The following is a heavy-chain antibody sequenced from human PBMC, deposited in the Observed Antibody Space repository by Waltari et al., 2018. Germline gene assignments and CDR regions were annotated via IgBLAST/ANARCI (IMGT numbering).Heavy chain of an antibody. CDR2: IKQDGSEK. CDR1: GFTFSSYW. V-gene: IGHV3-7*01. J-gene: IGHJ6*04. Sequence: EVQLVESGGGLVQPGGSLRLSCAASGFTFSSYWMSWVRQAPGKGLGWVANIKQDGSEKYYVDSVKGRFTISRDNAKNSLYLQMNSLRAEDTAVYYCARDRGPYYDFWSGYRSGMDVWGKGTTVTVSS. CDR3: ARDRGPYYDFWSGYRSGMDV. D-gene: IGHD3-3*01.